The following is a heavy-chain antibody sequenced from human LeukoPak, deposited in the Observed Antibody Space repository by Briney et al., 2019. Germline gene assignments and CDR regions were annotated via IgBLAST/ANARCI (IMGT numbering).Heavy chain of an antibody. Sequence: GGSLRLSCAASGFTVGRHYMSWFRQAPGKGLDWVSIIYSRGSIYYTNSVKGRFTISRDSSNNTLFLQMTSLTAEDTALYYCARGVRDWYDGAYDLWGQGTMVVVSS. CDR2: IYSRGSI. D-gene: IGHD1-1*01. J-gene: IGHJ3*01. V-gene: IGHV3-66*01. CDR1: GFTVGRHY. CDR3: ARGVRDWYDGAYDL.